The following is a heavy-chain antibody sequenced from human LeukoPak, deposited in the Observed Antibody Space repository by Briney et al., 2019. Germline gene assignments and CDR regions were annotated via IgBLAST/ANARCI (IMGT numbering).Heavy chain of an antibody. CDR2: INHSGST. CDR3: ARAMPLFGTAGYFGY. CDR1: GGSFSGYY. J-gene: IGHJ4*02. D-gene: IGHD3-10*02. Sequence: PSETLSLTCAVYGGSFSGYYWSWIRQPPGKGLEWIGEINHSGSTNYNPSLKSRVTISVDTSKNQFSLKLSSVTAADTAVYYCARAMPLFGTAGYFGYWGQGTLVTVSS. V-gene: IGHV4-34*01.